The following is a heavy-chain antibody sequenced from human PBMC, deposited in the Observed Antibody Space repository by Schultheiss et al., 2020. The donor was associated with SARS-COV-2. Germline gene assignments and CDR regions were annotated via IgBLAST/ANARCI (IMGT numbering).Heavy chain of an antibody. CDR1: GFTVSSNE. D-gene: IGHD3-3*01. CDR3: ARGGDYDFWSATPPFDY. J-gene: IGHJ4*02. CDR2: ISGGST. V-gene: IGHV3-38-3*01. Sequence: GGSLRLSCAASGFTVSSNEMSWVRQAPGKGLEWVSSISGGSTYYADSRKGRFTISRDNAKNSLYLQMNSLRAEDTAVYYCARGGDYDFWSATPPFDYWGQGTLVTVSS.